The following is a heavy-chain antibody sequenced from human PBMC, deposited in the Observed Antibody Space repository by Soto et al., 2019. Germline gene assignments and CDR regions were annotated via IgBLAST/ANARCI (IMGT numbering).Heavy chain of an antibody. Sequence: GASVKVSCKASGYTFTSYAMHWVRQAPGQRLEWMGWINAGNGNTKYSQKFQGRVTITRDTSASTAYMELSSLRSEDTAVYYCARGSSSNTYYYYGMDVWGQGTTVTVSS. D-gene: IGHD6-6*01. CDR3: ARGSSSNTYYYYGMDV. CDR2: INAGNGNT. CDR1: GYTFTSYA. V-gene: IGHV1-3*01. J-gene: IGHJ6*02.